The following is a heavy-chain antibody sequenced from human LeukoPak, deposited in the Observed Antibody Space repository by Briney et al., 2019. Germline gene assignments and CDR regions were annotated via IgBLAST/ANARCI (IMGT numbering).Heavy chain of an antibody. CDR1: GFTFNSFG. V-gene: IGHV3-30*18. CDR2: ISYDGSNK. J-gene: IGHJ4*02. CDR3: AKPASKVTQDY. Sequence: GRSLRLSCAASGFTFNSFGIHWVRQAPGKGLEWVAVISYDGSNKFLADSVKGRFTISRDNSKNTVYLQMNSLRPEDTAVYYCAKPASKVTQDYWGQGTPVTVSS.